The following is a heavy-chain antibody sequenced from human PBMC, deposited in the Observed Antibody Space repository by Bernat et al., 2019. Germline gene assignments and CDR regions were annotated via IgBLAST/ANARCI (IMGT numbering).Heavy chain of an antibody. V-gene: IGHV3-48*03. D-gene: IGHD3-3*01. CDR2: ISSSGSTI. Sequence: EVQLVESGGGLVQPGGSLRLSCAASGFTFSSYEMNWVRQAPGKGLEWVSYISSSGSTIYYADSVKGRFTISRDNAKNSLYLQMNSLKTEDTAVYYCTREDLYDFWSGYYYYFDYWGQGTLVTVSS. CDR3: TREDLYDFWSGYYYYFDY. J-gene: IGHJ4*02. CDR1: GFTFSSYE.